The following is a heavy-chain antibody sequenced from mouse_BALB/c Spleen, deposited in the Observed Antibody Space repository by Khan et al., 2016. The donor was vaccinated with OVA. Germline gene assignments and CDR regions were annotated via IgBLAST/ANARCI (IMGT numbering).Heavy chain of an antibody. J-gene: IGHJ3*01. D-gene: IGHD4-1*01. Sequence: EVQLQESGGDLVKSGGSLKLSCAASGFTFSPYSMSWVRQTPDNRLEWVATISSDGDYTYYPDSVKGRFNISRDNAKNTLYLQMSSLKSEDTAIYYCATHLTGSFAYWGQGTLVTVSA. CDR1: GFTFSPYS. V-gene: IGHV5-6*01. CDR3: ATHLTGSFAY. CDR2: ISSDGDYT.